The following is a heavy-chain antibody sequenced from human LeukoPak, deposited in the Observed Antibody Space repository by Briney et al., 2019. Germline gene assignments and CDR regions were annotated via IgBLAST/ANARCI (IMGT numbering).Heavy chain of an antibody. D-gene: IGHD3/OR15-3a*01. CDR3: ARQTGSGLFILP. CDR2: IYYSGNT. CDR1: GGSIRSRSNY. J-gene: IGHJ4*02. Sequence: SETLSLTCTVSGGSIRSRSNYWGWVRQPPGKGLEWIGSIYYSGNTYYNASLKSQVSISIDTSKNQFSLKLTSVTAADTAVYYCARQTGSGLFILPGGQGTLVTVSS. V-gene: IGHV4-39*01.